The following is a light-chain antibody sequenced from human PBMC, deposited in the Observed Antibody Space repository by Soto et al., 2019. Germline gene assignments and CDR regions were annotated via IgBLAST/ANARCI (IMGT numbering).Light chain of an antibody. CDR1: SGHSSYA. CDR2: LNSDGSH. CDR3: QTWGTGFAV. V-gene: IGLV4-69*01. Sequence: QLVLTRSPSASASLGASVKLTCTLSSGHSSYAIAWHQQQPEKGPRYLMKLNSDGSHSKGDGIPDRFSGSSSGAERYLTISSLQSEDEADYYCQTWGTGFAVFGEGTQLTVL. J-gene: IGLJ7*01.